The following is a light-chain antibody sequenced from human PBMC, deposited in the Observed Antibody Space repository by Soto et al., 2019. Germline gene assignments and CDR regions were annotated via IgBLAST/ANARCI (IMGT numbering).Light chain of an antibody. CDR1: QNINRY. V-gene: IGKV1-13*02. Sequence: IQMTQSPSSLSASVGDRVTITCRASQNINRYLNWYQQKPGKAPKVLILVASSLESGVPSRFSGSGSGPDFTLTISSLQPEDSATYFCQQLNSYPQTFGQGTRLAI. CDR2: VAS. CDR3: QQLNSYPQT. J-gene: IGKJ5*01.